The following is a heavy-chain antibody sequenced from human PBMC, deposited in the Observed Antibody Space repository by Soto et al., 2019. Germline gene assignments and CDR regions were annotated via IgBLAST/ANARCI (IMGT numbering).Heavy chain of an antibody. CDR1: GGSISSSSYY. V-gene: IGHV4-39*01. CDR2: IYYSGST. CDR3: ATLGNYFDD. Sequence: SETLSLTCTVSGGSISSSSYYWGWIRQPPGKGLEWIGSIYYSGSTYYNPSLKSRVTISVDTSKNQFSLKLSSVTAADTAVYYCATLGNYFDDWGQGTLVTVSS. D-gene: IGHD6-13*01. J-gene: IGHJ4*02.